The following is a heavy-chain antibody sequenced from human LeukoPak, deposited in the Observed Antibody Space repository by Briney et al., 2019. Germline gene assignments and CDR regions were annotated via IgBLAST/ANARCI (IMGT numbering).Heavy chain of an antibody. CDR3: ARKYGSGSYYYMDV. CDR2: ISSSGSTI. J-gene: IGHJ6*03. CDR1: GFTSSDYY. D-gene: IGHD3-10*01. Sequence: GGSLRLSCAASGFTSSDYYMSWIRQAPGKGLEWVSYISSSGSTIYYADSVKGRFTISRDNAKNSLYLQMNSLRAEDTAVYYCARKYGSGSYYYMDVWGKGTTVTVSS. V-gene: IGHV3-11*04.